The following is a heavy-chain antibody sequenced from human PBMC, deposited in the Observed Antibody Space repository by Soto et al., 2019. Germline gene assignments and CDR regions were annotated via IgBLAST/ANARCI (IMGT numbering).Heavy chain of an antibody. CDR1: SGPFSGYY. D-gene: IGHD3-10*01. V-gene: IGHV4-34*01. Sequence: PSETLSLTCAVYSGPFSGYYWIWIRQSPGKGLEWIGEINRSGTTNYNPSLESRVTISVDTSKNQFSLKLSSVTAADSAVYYCARGRSYYGSGSNNWFDPWGQGTLVTVSS. J-gene: IGHJ5*02. CDR2: INRSGTT. CDR3: ARGRSYYGSGSNNWFDP.